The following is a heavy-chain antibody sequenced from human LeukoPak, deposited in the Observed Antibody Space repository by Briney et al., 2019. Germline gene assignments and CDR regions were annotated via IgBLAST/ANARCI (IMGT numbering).Heavy chain of an antibody. D-gene: IGHD2-21*02. CDR1: GGSFSGYY. J-gene: IGHJ4*02. V-gene: IGHV4-31*11. CDR2: IYYSGST. CDR3: ARGWGPRNYFDY. Sequence: SETLSLTCAVYGGSFSGYYWSWIRQHPGKGLEWIGYIYYSGSTYYNPSLKSRVTISVDTSKNQFSLKLSSVTAADTAVYYCARGWGPRNYFDYWGQGTLVTVSS.